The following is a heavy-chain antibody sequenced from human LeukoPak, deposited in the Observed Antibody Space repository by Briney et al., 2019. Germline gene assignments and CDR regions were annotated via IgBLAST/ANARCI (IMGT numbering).Heavy chain of an antibody. CDR1: GYTFTGYY. V-gene: IGHV1-2*02. CDR3: ARDLEAGYCSGGSCYPPGLLFDY. J-gene: IGHJ4*02. D-gene: IGHD2-15*01. Sequence: EASVKVSCKASGYTFTGYYMHWVRQAPGQGLEWMGWINPNSGGTNYAQKFQGRVTMTRDTSISTAYMELSRLRSDDTAVYYCARDLEAGYCSGGSCYPPGLLFDYWGQGTLVTVSS. CDR2: INPNSGGT.